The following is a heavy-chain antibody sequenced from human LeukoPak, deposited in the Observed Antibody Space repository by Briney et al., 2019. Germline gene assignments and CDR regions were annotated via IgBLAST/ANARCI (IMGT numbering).Heavy chain of an antibody. CDR1: GFTFSSYA. D-gene: IGHD3-3*01. CDR2: ISGSGGST. V-gene: IGHV3-23*01. Sequence: GGSLRLSCAASGFTFSSYAMSWVRQAPGKGLEWVSAISGSGGSTYYADSVKGRFTISRDNSKNTLYLQMNSLRAEDTAVYYCAKGGLFLEWLLESYYYYMDVWGKGTTVTVSS. J-gene: IGHJ6*03. CDR3: AKGGLFLEWLLESYYYYMDV.